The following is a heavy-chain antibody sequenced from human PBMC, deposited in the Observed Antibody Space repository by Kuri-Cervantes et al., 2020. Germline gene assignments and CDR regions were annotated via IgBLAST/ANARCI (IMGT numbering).Heavy chain of an antibody. V-gene: IGHV3-7*02. CDR3: ARSPVVVGGYYYYYMDV. Sequence: GESLKISCAASGFTFSSYAMTWVRQAPGKGLEWVANIKQDGSEKYYVDSVKGRFTISRDNAKNSLYLQMNSLRAEDTAVYYCARSPVVVGGYYYYYMDVWGKGTTVTVSS. J-gene: IGHJ6*03. CDR2: IKQDGSEK. D-gene: IGHD1-26*01. CDR1: GFTFSSYA.